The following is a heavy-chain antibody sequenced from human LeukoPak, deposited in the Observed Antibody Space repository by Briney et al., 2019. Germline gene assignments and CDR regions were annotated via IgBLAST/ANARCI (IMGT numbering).Heavy chain of an antibody. CDR2: IYSGGST. Sequence: GGSLRLSCAASGFTLSSNYMSWVRQAPGKGLEWVSLIYSGGSTYYLDSVKGRFTISRDNSQNTLYLQMNSLRAEDTAVYYCARAGTSYSYYFDYWGQGTLVTVSS. J-gene: IGHJ4*02. CDR3: ARAGTSYSYYFDY. CDR1: GFTLSSNY. D-gene: IGHD1-26*01. V-gene: IGHV3-66*02.